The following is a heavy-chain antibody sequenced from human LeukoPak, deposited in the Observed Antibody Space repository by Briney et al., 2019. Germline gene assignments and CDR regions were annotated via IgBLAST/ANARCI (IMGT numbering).Heavy chain of an antibody. J-gene: IGHJ4*02. CDR1: GFTFSTYA. CDR2: ISSSGDRT. CDR3: AVRTRGSYFDY. V-gene: IGHV3-23*01. D-gene: IGHD1-26*01. Sequence: GGSLRLSCAGSGFTFSTYAMSWFRQAPGKGLEWVSGISSSGDRTFYRDSVKGRFTISRDNSKNTLYLQLNSLRAEDTAAYHCAVRTRGSYFDYWGQGALVTVSS.